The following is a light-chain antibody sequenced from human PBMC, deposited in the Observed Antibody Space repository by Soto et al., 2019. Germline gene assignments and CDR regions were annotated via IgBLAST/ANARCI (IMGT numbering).Light chain of an antibody. J-gene: IGKJ1*01. V-gene: IGKV3-20*01. CDR3: QQYGSSPRT. CDR2: GAS. Sequence: EIVLTQSPGTLSLSPGERATLSCRASQSVRSSFLAWYQQKPGQAPTLLIYGASRRATGIPDRFSGSGSGTDFTLTISRLEPEDFAVYYCQQYGSSPRTFGQGTKVEIK. CDR1: QSVRSSF.